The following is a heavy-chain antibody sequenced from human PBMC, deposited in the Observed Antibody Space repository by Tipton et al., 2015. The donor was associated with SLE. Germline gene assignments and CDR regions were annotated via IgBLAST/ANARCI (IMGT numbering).Heavy chain of an antibody. D-gene: IGHD4-23*01. CDR2: VYYSGST. V-gene: IGHV4-39*01. Sequence: TLSLTCTVSGGSISSSNYYWGWIRQSPGKGLEWVGTVYYSGSTSYNPSLRSRVSISADTSKNQFSLNLNSVTAADTAVYYCARSNFGGRHDAFDVWGRGTMVTVS. CDR1: GGSISSSNYY. CDR3: ARSNFGGRHDAFDV. J-gene: IGHJ3*01.